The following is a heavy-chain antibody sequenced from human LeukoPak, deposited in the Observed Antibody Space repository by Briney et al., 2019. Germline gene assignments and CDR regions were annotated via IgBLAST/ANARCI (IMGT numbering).Heavy chain of an antibody. CDR3: ARGRIAARPRFDY. CDR1: GFTVSSNY. D-gene: IGHD6-6*01. J-gene: IGHJ4*02. V-gene: IGHV3-66*02. CDR2: IYSGGST. Sequence: PGGSLSLSCAASGFTVSSNYMSWVRQAPGKGLEWVSVIYSGGSTYYADSVKGRFTISRDNSKNTLYLQMNSLRAEDTAVYYCARGRIAARPRFDYWGQGTLVTVSS.